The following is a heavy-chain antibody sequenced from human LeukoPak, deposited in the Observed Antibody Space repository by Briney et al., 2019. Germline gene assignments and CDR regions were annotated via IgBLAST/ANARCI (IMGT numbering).Heavy chain of an antibody. J-gene: IGHJ5*02. V-gene: IGHV4-59*01. CDR1: GGSIRSYY. CDR3: ARGGIVGSRTNWFDP. D-gene: IGHD1-26*01. Sequence: PSETLSLSCTVSGGSIRSYYWSWIRQPPGKGLECIGYIYYIGSTNYNPSLKSRVTISLDTSKSQFSLKLTSVTPADTAVYYCARGGIVGSRTNWFDPWGQGTLVIVSS. CDR2: IYYIGST.